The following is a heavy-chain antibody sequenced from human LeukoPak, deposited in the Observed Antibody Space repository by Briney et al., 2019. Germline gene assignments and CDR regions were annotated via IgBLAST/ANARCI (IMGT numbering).Heavy chain of an antibody. D-gene: IGHD2-15*01. CDR3: ATASRADFVVVVAGFEY. CDR2: IGGNGGST. Sequence: GGSLRLSCAASGFXFSSYAMSWVRQAPGKGLEWVSTIGGNGGSTYYADSVKGRFTISRDNSKNTLYLQMNSLRAEDTAVYYCATASRADFVVVVAGFEYWGQGTLVTVSS. CDR1: GFXFSSYA. J-gene: IGHJ4*02. V-gene: IGHV3-23*01.